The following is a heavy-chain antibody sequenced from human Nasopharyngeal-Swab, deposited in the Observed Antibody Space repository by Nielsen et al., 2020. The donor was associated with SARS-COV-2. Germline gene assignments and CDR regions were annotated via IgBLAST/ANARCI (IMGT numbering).Heavy chain of an antibody. D-gene: IGHD3-10*01. CDR2: INSDGTST. CDR3: ARLVGAYSNYFDY. J-gene: IGHJ4*02. V-gene: IGHV3-74*01. Sequence: GESLKISCAASGFTFSYYWMHWVRHVPGKGPVWVSRINSDGTSTSYADSVKGRFTISRDNAKNMIYLQMNSLRAEDTGVYYCARLVGAYSNYFDYWGQGTLVTVSS. CDR1: GFTFSYYW.